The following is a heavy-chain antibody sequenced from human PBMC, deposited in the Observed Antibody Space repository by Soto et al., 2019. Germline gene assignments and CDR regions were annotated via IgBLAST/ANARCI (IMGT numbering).Heavy chain of an antibody. J-gene: IGHJ4*02. CDR1: GFTFSSYD. D-gene: IGHD3-22*01. Sequence: GVSLSLSCSASGFTFSSYDMHWVRQGPGKGLEWVSAIGTAGDTNYAGSVKGRFTISRENAKNSLYLQMNSLRAGDTAIYFCARAIGPTLFDYWGQGALVTVSS. CDR3: ARAIGPTLFDY. V-gene: IGHV3-13*04. CDR2: IGTAGDT.